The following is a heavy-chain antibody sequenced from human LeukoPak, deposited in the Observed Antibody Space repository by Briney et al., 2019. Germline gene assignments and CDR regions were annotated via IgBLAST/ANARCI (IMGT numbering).Heavy chain of an antibody. J-gene: IGHJ4*02. V-gene: IGHV3-53*01. Sequence: GGSLRLSCAASGFTFSSYSMNWVRQAPGKGLEWVSVIYSGGSTYYADSVKGRFTISRDNSKNTLYLQMNSLRAEDTAVYYCAHQWFGESGTTDYWGQGTLVTVSS. CDR3: AHQWFGESGTTDY. CDR1: GFTFSSYS. D-gene: IGHD3-10*01. CDR2: IYSGGST.